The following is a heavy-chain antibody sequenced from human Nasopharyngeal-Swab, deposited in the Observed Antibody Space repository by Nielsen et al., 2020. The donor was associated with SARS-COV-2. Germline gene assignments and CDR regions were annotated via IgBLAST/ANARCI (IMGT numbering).Heavy chain of an antibody. D-gene: IGHD6-13*01. Sequence: ASVKVSCKASGYTFTSYGISWVRQALGQGLEWMGWISAYNGNTNYAQKLQGRVTMTTDTSTSTAYMELRSLRSDDTAVYYCASSSSGYSSSWYYYYYMDVWGKGTTVTVSS. CDR3: ASSSSGYSSSWYYYYYMDV. V-gene: IGHV1-18*04. CDR1: GYTFTSYG. CDR2: ISAYNGNT. J-gene: IGHJ6*03.